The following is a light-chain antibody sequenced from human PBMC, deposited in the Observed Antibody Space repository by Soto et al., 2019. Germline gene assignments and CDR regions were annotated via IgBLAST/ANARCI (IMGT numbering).Light chain of an antibody. J-gene: IGKJ5*01. Sequence: EVVLTQSPVTLSLSPGERATLSCRASQSFRGLLAWYQQKPGQAPRLLIYDAYTRATGIPPRFSGSRSGTDFTLTLSSLEPEDSAVYYCQQRHMWPITFGQGTRLEIK. CDR2: DAY. V-gene: IGKV3-11*01. CDR1: QSFRGL. CDR3: QQRHMWPIT.